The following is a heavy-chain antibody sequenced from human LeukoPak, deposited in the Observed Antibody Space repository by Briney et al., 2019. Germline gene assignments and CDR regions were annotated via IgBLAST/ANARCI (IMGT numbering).Heavy chain of an antibody. Sequence: GGSLRLSCAASGFSFSYGMSWVRQAPGKGLEWVSAISGSGDKTYYLDSVKGRFTISRDISKNTLFLQMNNLRAEDMAIYYCAAPPRAGPRPPYDFWGHGTLVTVSS. D-gene: IGHD6-6*01. V-gene: IGHV3-23*01. CDR3: AAPPRAGPRPPYDF. CDR2: ISGSGDKT. CDR1: GFSFSYG. J-gene: IGHJ4*01.